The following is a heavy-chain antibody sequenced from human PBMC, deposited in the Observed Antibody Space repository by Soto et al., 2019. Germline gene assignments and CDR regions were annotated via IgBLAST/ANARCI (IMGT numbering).Heavy chain of an antibody. CDR1: GFTFSSYA. CDR3: AKKTDSSSPWGALDI. Sequence: EVQLLESGGGLVQPGGSLRLSCAASGFTFSSYAMSWVRQAPAQGLEWVSGISGSGGSTYYADSVKGRFTISRDSSKNTLYLQMDSLRAEDTAVYYCAKKTDSSSPWGALDIGGQGTMVSVSS. CDR2: ISGSGGST. J-gene: IGHJ3*02. V-gene: IGHV3-23*01. D-gene: IGHD6-6*01.